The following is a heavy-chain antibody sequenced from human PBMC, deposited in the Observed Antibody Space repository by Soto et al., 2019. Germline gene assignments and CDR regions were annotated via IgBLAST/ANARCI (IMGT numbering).Heavy chain of an antibody. CDR1: GGSFSGYY. D-gene: IGHD3-3*01. CDR3: ARGRLVLRFLDWAQRPPLDYYYGMDV. CDR2: TNHSGST. V-gene: IGHV4-34*01. Sequence: SETLSLTCAVYGGSFSGYYWSWIRQPPGKGLEWIGETNHSGSTNYNPSLKSRVTISVDTSKNQFSLKLSSVTAADTAVYYCARGRLVLRFLDWAQRPPLDYYYGMDVWGQGTKVTVSS. J-gene: IGHJ6*02.